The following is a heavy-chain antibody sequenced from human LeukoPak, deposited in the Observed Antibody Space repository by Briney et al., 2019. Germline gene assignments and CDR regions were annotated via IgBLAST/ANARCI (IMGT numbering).Heavy chain of an antibody. CDR3: AKGGEGTYYDYVWGSYRIAYYFDY. V-gene: IGHV3-23*01. CDR1: GFTFSSYA. J-gene: IGHJ4*02. D-gene: IGHD3-16*02. CDR2: ISGSGGST. Sequence: VGSLRLSCAASGFTFSSYAMSWVRQAPGKGLEWVSAISGSGGSTYYADSVKGRFTISRDNSKNTLYLQMNSLRAEDTAVYYCAKGGEGTYYDYVWGSYRIAYYFDYWGQGTLVTVSS.